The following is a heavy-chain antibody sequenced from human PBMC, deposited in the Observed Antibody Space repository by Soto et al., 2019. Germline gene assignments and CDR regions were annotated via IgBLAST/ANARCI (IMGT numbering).Heavy chain of an antibody. J-gene: IGHJ4*02. V-gene: IGHV4-31*03. CDR3: AREVRGYFDY. Sequence: QVQLQESGPGLVKPSQTLSLTCTVSGGSISSGGYYWSWIRQHPGKGLEWIGYIYYSGSTYYNPSLKSGVTISVDTSKNQFSLKLSSVAAEDTAVYYCAREVRGYFDYWGQGTLVTVSS. CDR2: IYYSGST. D-gene: IGHD1-26*01. CDR1: GGSISSGGYY.